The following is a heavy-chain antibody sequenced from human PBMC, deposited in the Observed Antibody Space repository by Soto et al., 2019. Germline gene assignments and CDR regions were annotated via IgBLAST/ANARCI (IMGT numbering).Heavy chain of an antibody. CDR3: ASQKTVIRGPLSSNWFDP. Sequence: PGESLKISCKGSGYSFTSYWISWVRQMPGKGLELIGLIYPGDSDTRYSPSFQGRVTISADKSISTAFLQWSSLRASDTAMYYCASQKTVIRGPLSSNWFDPWGQGTLVTVSS. D-gene: IGHD1-1*01. V-gene: IGHV5-51*01. CDR1: GYSFTSYW. CDR2: IYPGDSDT. J-gene: IGHJ5*02.